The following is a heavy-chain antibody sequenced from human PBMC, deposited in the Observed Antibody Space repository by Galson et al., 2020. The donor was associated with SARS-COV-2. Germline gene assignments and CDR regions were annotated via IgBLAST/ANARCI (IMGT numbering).Heavy chain of an antibody. D-gene: IGHD3-22*01. Sequence: GESLKISCKASGYTFTSYGISWVRQAPGQGLEWMGWISAYNGNTNYAQKLQGRVTMTTDTSTSTAYMELRSLRSDDTAVYYCARVKSSMVFTMIVVTPPDYWGQGTLVTVSS. J-gene: IGHJ4*02. CDR2: ISAYNGNT. CDR1: GYTFTSYG. CDR3: ARVKSSMVFTMIVVTPPDY. V-gene: IGHV1-18*01.